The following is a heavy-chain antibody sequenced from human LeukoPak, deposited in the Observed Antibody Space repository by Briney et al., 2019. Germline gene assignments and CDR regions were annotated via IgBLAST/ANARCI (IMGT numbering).Heavy chain of an antibody. CDR2: ISKGSGYI. CDR3: AKLAKYFYGSETYYFFEH. V-gene: IGHV3-21*01. CDR1: GFTFNNYS. Sequence: GGSLRLSCAASGFTFNNYSFNWVRQAPGKGLEWVSSISKGSGYIYYTDSVKGRFTISRDNAENSLFLQMNSLRVDDTAVYYCAKLAKYFYGSETYYFFEHWGQGTPVTASS. D-gene: IGHD3-10*01. J-gene: IGHJ4*02.